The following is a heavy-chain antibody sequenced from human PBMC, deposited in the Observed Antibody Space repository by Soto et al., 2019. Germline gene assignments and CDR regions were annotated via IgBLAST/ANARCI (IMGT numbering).Heavy chain of an antibody. V-gene: IGHV1-8*01. D-gene: IGHD5-12*01. J-gene: IGHJ4*02. CDR3: ARDIATDY. CDR2: MNPNSGNT. CDR1: GYTFTSYD. Sequence: VQLVQTGAEVKKPGASVKVSCKASGYTFTSYDIHWVRQDTGQGLEWMGWMNPNSGNTGYAQKFQGRVTMTRNTSISTAYMERSSLGSEDTAVYYCARDIATDYWGQGTLVTVSS.